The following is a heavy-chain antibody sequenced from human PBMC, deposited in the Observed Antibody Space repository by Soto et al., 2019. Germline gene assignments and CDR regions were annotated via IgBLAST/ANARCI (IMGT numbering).Heavy chain of an antibody. CDR2: IYWDDDK. D-gene: IGHD3-10*01. CDR1: GFSLSTSGVG. V-gene: IGHV2-5*02. Sequence: QITLKESGPTLVKPTQTLTLTCTFSGFSLSTSGVGVGWIRQPPGKALEWLALIYWDDDKRYSPSLKSRLTITKDTSKNPVVLTIATMDPVDTATYFCARVTMVRGVLEGMDFWGQVTTVTVSS. J-gene: IGHJ6*02. CDR3: ARVTMVRGVLEGMDF.